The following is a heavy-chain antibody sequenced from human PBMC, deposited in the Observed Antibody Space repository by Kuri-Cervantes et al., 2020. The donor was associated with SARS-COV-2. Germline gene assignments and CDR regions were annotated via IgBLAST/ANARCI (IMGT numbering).Heavy chain of an antibody. V-gene: IGHV4-59*12. Sequence: SETLSLTCTVSGCSISSYYWSWIRQPPGKGLEWIGYIYYSGSTNYNPSLKSRVTISVDTSKNQFSLKLSSVTAADTAVYYCARTYGSGTPPSYWGQGTLVTVSS. D-gene: IGHD3-10*01. J-gene: IGHJ4*02. CDR2: IYYSGST. CDR1: GCSISSYY. CDR3: ARTYGSGTPPSY.